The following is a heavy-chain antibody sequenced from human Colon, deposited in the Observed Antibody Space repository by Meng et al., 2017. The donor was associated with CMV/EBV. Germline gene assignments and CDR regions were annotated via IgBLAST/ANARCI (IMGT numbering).Heavy chain of an antibody. CDR2: ISSSRINI. V-gene: IGHV3-21*01. CDR1: GFTFGSFT. CDR3: ARLRGLASYGSDWGY. J-gene: IGHJ4*02. D-gene: IGHD6-19*01. Sequence: GGSLRLSCAASGFTFGSFTLNWVRQVPGRGLEWVASISSSRINIFYADSVKGRFTISRDNANNSLYLQMTSLRTDDTAVYYCARLRGLASYGSDWGYWGQGTLVTVSS.